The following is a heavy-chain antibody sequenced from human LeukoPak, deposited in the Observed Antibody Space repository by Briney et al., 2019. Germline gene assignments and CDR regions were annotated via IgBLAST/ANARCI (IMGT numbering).Heavy chain of an antibody. V-gene: IGHV4-34*01. CDR1: GGSFSGYY. Sequence: SETLSLTCAVYGGSFSGYYWSWIRQPPGKGPEWIGEINHSGSTNYNPSLKSRVTISVDTSKNQFSLKLSSVTAADTAVYYCARGPEMVTYFDYWGQGTLVTVSS. D-gene: IGHD5-24*01. J-gene: IGHJ4*02. CDR2: INHSGST. CDR3: ARGPEMVTYFDY.